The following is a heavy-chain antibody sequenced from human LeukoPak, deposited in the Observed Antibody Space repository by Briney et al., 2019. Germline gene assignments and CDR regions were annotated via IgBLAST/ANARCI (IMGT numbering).Heavy chain of an antibody. CDR3: ARESNY. CDR2: IYSGGST. V-gene: IGHV3-53*01. Sequence: GGSLTLSSAASGFTLSSNYMSWVRQAPGKGLEWVPVIYSGGSTHYADSVKGRFTIYRDNSENTLYLQMNSLRAEDTAVYYCARESNYWGQGTLVTVSS. CDR1: GFTLSSNY. J-gene: IGHJ4*02.